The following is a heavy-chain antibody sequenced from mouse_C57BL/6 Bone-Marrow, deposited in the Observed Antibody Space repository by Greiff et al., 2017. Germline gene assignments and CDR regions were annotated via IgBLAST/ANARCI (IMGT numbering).Heavy chain of an antibody. CDR3: ARSSRGY. CDR1: GYAFSSSW. CDR2: IYPGDGDT. Sequence: VQLKESGPELVKPGASVKISCKASGYAFSSSWLNWVKQRPGKGLEWIGRIYPGDGDTNYNGKFKGKATLTADKSSSKAYMQLSSLTSEDSAVYFCARSSRGYWGQGTTLTVSS. V-gene: IGHV1-82*01. J-gene: IGHJ2*01.